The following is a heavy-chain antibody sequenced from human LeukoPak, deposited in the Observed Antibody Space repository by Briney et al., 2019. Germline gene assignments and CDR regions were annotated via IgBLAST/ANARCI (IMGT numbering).Heavy chain of an antibody. J-gene: IGHJ4*02. CDR1: GGSISITTDY. D-gene: IGHD3-10*01. CDR2: SNYNGNS. Sequence: SETLSLTFSVSGGSISITTDYSGSMRQPPVNGLDWIGSSNYNGNSYYNPSLRSRVTLSLDTSKNQFSLKLNSVTAADTALYYCTRQCIHGPGSQWSDYWGQGTPVTVSS. V-gene: IGHV4-39*01. CDR3: TRQCIHGPGSQWSDY.